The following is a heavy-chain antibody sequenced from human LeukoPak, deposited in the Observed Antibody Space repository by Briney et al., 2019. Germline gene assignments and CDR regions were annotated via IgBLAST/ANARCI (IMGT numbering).Heavy chain of an antibody. V-gene: IGHV3-11*04. J-gene: IGHJ6*03. CDR2: ISSSGSTI. D-gene: IGHD3-3*01. Sequence: GGSLRLSCAASGFTFSDYYMSWIRQAPGKGLEWVSYISSSGSTIYYADSVKGRFTISRDNAKDSLYLQMNSLRAEDTAVYYCARHTANYDFWSVRTYYYYMDVWGKGTTVTVSS. CDR3: ARHTANYDFWSVRTYYYYMDV. CDR1: GFTFSDYY.